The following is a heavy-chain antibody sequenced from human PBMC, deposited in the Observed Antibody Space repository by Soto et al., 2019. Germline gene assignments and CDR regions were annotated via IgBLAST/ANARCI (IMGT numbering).Heavy chain of an antibody. Sequence: GASVKVSCKASGFTFTSSSMQWVRQARGKRLEWIGWIVAGGGKTNYAQKFQGRVTMTEDTSTDTAYMELSSLRSEDTAVYYCATAESLRVYVPFDPWGQGTLVTVSS. CDR3: ATAESLRVYVPFDP. J-gene: IGHJ5*02. V-gene: IGHV1-58*02. CDR1: GFTFTSSS. D-gene: IGHD6-6*01. CDR2: IVAGGGKT.